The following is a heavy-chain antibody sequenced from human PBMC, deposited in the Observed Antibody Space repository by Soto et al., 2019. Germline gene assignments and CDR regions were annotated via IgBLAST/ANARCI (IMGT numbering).Heavy chain of an antibody. Sequence: LKISCKASGYSFANYWIGWVCQKPGKGLEWMGVIYPGDSETTYSPSFEGQVIISVDRSRGTAFLEWSSLKASDTAMYYCARPGAPTDTVVYDFWGQGTQVTVSS. J-gene: IGHJ4*02. V-gene: IGHV5-51*01. CDR1: GYSFANYW. CDR2: IYPGDSET. CDR3: ARPGAPTDTVVYDF. D-gene: IGHD5-18*01.